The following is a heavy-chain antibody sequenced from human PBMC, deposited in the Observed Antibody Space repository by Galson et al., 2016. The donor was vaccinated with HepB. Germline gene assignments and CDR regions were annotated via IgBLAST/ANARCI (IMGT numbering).Heavy chain of an antibody. Sequence: SVKVSCKGSGYSFTTYQINWVRQATGQGPEWLGWMNPNSGNTLYAQKFWGRVTMTSDTSISTAYMELSSLTSEDTAIYYCARGVVCYGDRCTYTGMDVWGQGTTVTVSS. CDR2: MNPNSGNT. J-gene: IGHJ6*02. V-gene: IGHV1-8*02. CDR3: ARGVVCYGDRCTYTGMDV. D-gene: IGHD2-21*02. CDR1: GYSFTTYQ.